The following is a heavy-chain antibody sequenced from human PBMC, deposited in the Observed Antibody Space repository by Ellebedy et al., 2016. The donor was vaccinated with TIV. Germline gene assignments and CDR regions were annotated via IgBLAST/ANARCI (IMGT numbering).Heavy chain of an antibody. CDR3: ARGLIEVVVAAYHNAFDI. Sequence: ASVKVSXKASGYTFTSYGISWVRQAPGQGLEWMGWISAYNGNTNYAQKLQGRVTMTTDTSTSTAYMELRSLRSDDTAVYYCARGLIEVVVAAYHNAFDIWGQGTMVTVSS. V-gene: IGHV1-18*04. CDR1: GYTFTSYG. D-gene: IGHD2-15*01. CDR2: ISAYNGNT. J-gene: IGHJ3*02.